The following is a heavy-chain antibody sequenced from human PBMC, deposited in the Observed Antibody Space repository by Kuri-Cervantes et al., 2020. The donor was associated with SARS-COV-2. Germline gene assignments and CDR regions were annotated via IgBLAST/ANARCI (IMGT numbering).Heavy chain of an antibody. V-gene: IGHV4-30-2*01. J-gene: IGHJ4*02. Sequence: SCTVSGGSISSGGYYWSWIRRPPGKGLEWIGYIYHSGSTYYNPSLKSRVTISVDRSKNQFSLKLSSVTAADTAVYYCARVGSALRRDFDYWGQGTLVTVSS. CDR1: GGSISSGGYY. D-gene: IGHD6-25*01. CDR2: IYHSGST. CDR3: ARVGSALRRDFDY.